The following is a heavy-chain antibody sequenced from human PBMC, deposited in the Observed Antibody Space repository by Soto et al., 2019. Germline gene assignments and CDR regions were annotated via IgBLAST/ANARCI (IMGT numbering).Heavy chain of an antibody. J-gene: IGHJ6*02. CDR1: GYSFTSYL. Sequence: GESLKISCKGSGYSFTSYLISWVRQMPGKGLEWMGRIDPSDSYTNYSPSFQGHVTISADKSISTAYLQWSSLKASDTAMYYCAREGWTVTMAESMDVWGQGTTVTVSS. CDR3: AREGWTVTMAESMDV. D-gene: IGHD4-4*01. CDR2: IDPSDSYT. V-gene: IGHV5-10-1*01.